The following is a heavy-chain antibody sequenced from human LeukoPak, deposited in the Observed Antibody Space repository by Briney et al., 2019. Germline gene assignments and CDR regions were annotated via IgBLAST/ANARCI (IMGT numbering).Heavy chain of an antibody. CDR1: GGSISSGGYY. CDR2: IYYSGST. Sequence: SETLSLTCTVSGGSISSGGYYWSWIRQHPGKGLEWIGYIYYSGSTYYNPSLKSRVTISVDTSKNQFSLKLSSVTAADTAVYYCAREIGHGDYNWFDPWGQGTLVTVSS. CDR3: AREIGHGDYNWFDP. J-gene: IGHJ5*02. V-gene: IGHV4-31*03. D-gene: IGHD4-17*01.